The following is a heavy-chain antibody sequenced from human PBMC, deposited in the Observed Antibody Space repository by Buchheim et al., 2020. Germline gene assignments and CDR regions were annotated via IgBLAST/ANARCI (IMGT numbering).Heavy chain of an antibody. J-gene: IGHJ4*02. CDR3: AKDRSYCSGGSCPNYFDY. Sequence: QVQLVESGGGVVQPGRSLRLSCAASGFTFSRYHMHWVRQAPGKGLERLAVISYDGSHKYYADSVKGRFTISRDNSKNTLYLQMNSLRAEDTAVYYCAKDRSYCSGGSCPNYFDYWGQGTL. V-gene: IGHV3-30*18. D-gene: IGHD2-15*01. CDR2: ISYDGSHK. CDR1: GFTFSRYH.